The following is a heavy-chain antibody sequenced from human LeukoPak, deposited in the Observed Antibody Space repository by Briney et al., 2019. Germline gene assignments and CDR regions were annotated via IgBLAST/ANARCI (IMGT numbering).Heavy chain of an antibody. J-gene: IGHJ5*02. CDR3: ARGGWSGDSSSWFPSWFDP. CDR2: IIPIFVTA. CDR1: GGTFSSYA. V-gene: IGHV1-69*13. Sequence: ASVKVSYKASGGTFSSYAISWVRQAPGQGLEWMGGIIPIFVTANYAQKFQGRVTITADESTSTAYMELSSLRSEDTAVYYCARGGWSGDSSSWFPSWFDPWGQGTLVTVSS. D-gene: IGHD6-13*01.